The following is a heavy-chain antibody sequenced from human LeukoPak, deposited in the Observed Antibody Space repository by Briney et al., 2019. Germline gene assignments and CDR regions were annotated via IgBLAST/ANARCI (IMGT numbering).Heavy chain of an antibody. Sequence: SETLSLTCAVYVGSFSGYYWSWIRQPPWKGLEWIGEINHSGSTNYNPSLKSRVTISVDTSKNQFSLKLSSVTAADTAVYYCARGVLSDYWGQGTLVTVSS. CDR2: INHSGST. V-gene: IGHV4-34*01. CDR1: VGSFSGYY. D-gene: IGHD3-10*01. J-gene: IGHJ4*02. CDR3: ARGVLSDY.